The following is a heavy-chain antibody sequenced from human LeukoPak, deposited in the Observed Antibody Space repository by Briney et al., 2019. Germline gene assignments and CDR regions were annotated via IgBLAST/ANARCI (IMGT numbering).Heavy chain of an antibody. CDR3: ARAYYDFWSGYRHRQGAFDI. D-gene: IGHD3-3*01. V-gene: IGHV1-8*03. Sequence: ASVKVSCKASGYTFTGYYMHWVRQATGQGLEWMGWMNPNSGNTGYAQKFQGRVTITRNTSISTAYMELSSLRSEDTAVYYCARAYYDFWSGYRHRQGAFDIWGQGTMVTVSS. J-gene: IGHJ3*02. CDR1: GYTFTGYY. CDR2: MNPNSGNT.